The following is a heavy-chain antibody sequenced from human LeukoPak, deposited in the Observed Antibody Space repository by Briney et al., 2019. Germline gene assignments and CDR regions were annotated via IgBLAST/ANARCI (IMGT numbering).Heavy chain of an antibody. D-gene: IGHD6-6*01. J-gene: IGHJ3*02. CDR2: IYHSGST. V-gene: IGHV4-30-2*01. CDR1: GGSISSGGYY. CDR3: ASHSPYSSSSDAFDI. Sequence: SETLSLTCTVSGGSISSGGYYWSWIRQPPGKGLEWNGYIYHSGSTYYNPSLKSRVTISVDRSKNQFSLKLSSVTAADTAVYYCASHSPYSSSSDAFDIWGQGTMVTVSS.